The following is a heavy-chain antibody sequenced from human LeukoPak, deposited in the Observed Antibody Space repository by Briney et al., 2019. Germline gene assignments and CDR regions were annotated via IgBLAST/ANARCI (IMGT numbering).Heavy chain of an antibody. CDR2: IYYSGST. D-gene: IGHD3-9*01. J-gene: IGHJ3*02. V-gene: IGHV4-59*01. Sequence: SETLSLTCTVSGGSISSYYWSWIRQPPGKGLEWIGYIYYSGSTNYNPSLKSRVTISVDTSKNQFSLKLSSVTAADTAVYYCARTLRYFDWLLTDYDAFDIWGQGTMVTVSS. CDR3: ARTLRYFDWLLTDYDAFDI. CDR1: GGSISSYY.